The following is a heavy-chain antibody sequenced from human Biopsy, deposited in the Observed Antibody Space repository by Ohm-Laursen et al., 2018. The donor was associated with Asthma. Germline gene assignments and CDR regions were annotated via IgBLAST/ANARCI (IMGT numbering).Heavy chain of an antibody. CDR2: ISSSGSTI. J-gene: IGHJ4*02. D-gene: IGHD1-14*01. V-gene: IGHV3-11*01. Sequence: SLRLSCAASGFTFSDYYMSWIRQAPGKGLEWVSYISSSGSTIYYADSVKGRFTISRDNAKNSLYLQMNSLRAEDTAVYYCAGDSPNHSALLDSWGQGTLVTVSS. CDR3: AGDSPNHSALLDS. CDR1: GFTFSDYY.